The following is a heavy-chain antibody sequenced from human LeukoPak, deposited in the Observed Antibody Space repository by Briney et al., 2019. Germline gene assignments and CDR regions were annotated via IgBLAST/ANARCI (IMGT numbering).Heavy chain of an antibody. CDR2: ISYDGSNK. CDR1: GFTFSSYA. V-gene: IGHV3-30*04. J-gene: IGHJ4*02. Sequence: GGSLRLSCAASGFTFSSYAMHWVRQAPGKGLEWVAVISYDGSNKYYADSVKGRFTISRDNSKNTLYLQMNSLRAEDTAVYYCARDSIDYWGQGTLVTVSS. D-gene: IGHD2/OR15-2a*01. CDR3: ARDSIDY.